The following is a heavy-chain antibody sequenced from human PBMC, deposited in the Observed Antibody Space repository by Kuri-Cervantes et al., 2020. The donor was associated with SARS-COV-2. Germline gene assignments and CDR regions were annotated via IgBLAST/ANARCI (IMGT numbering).Heavy chain of an antibody. J-gene: IGHJ6*02. D-gene: IGHD5-18*01. CDR2: ISSNGGST. Sequence: GESLKISCSASGFTFSSYAMHWVRQAPGKGLEYVSAISSNGGSTYYADSVKGRFTISRDNSKNTLYLQMSSLRAEDTAVYYCVKDGAAMFTGPGGYYGMDVWGQGTTVTVSS. CDR1: GFTFSSYA. V-gene: IGHV3-64D*08. CDR3: VKDGAAMFTGPGGYYGMDV.